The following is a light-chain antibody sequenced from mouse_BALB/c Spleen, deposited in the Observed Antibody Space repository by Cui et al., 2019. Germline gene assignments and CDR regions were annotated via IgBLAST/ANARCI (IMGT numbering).Light chain of an antibody. Sequence: QIVLTQSPAIMSASPGEKVTITCSASSSVSYMHWSQQKPGTSPKLWIYSTSNLASGVPARFSGSGSGTSYSLTISRMEAEDAATYYCQQRSSYPPTFGGGTKLEIK. CDR1: SSVSY. J-gene: IGKJ2*01. CDR3: QQRSSYPPT. V-gene: IGKV4-57*01. CDR2: STS.